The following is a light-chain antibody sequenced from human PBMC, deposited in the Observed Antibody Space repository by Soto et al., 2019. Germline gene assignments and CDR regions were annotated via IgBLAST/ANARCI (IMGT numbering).Light chain of an antibody. CDR1: QTLLHSNGHNY. CDR2: LGS. Sequence: DVVMTQSPLSLPVIPGEPSSISCRSSQTLLHSNGHNYLDWYLQKPGQSPQLLIYLGSNRASGVPDRFSGGGSGTEFTLKISRVEAEDVGIYYCMQTLQTPPWTFGQGTKVEIK. J-gene: IGKJ1*01. V-gene: IGKV2-28*01. CDR3: MQTLQTPPWT.